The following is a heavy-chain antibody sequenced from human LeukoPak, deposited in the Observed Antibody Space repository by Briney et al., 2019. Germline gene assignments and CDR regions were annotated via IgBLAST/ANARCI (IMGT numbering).Heavy chain of an antibody. Sequence: ASVTVSCQASVCTLPQYYMHWVGQAPGQGREGMGWINPYSGGTNYAQKFHGRATMTRDTSISTAYMELSRLTPDDTAVYYCAIGVAGPYYDYYMDVWGRGTTVTVSS. CDR1: VCTLPQYY. D-gene: IGHD6-19*01. J-gene: IGHJ6*03. CDR3: AIGVAGPYYDYYMDV. CDR2: INPYSGGT. V-gene: IGHV1-2*02.